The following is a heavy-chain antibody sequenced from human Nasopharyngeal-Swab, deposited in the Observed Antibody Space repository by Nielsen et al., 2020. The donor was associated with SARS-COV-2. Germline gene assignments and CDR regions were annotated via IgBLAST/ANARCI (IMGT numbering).Heavy chain of an antibody. J-gene: IGHJ4*02. CDR3: VKETDSSFDY. V-gene: IGHV3-23*01. Sequence: GGSLRLSCAASGFTFSSYAMSWVRQAPGKGLEWVSAISGSGGSTYYADSVKGRFTISRGNSKNTLYLQMNSLRTEDTAVYYCVKETDSSFDYWGQGTLVTVSS. CDR2: ISGSGGST. D-gene: IGHD3-22*01. CDR1: GFTFSSYA.